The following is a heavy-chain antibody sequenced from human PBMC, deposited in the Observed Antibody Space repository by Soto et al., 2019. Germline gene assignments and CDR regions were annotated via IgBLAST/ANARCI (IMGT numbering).Heavy chain of an antibody. J-gene: IGHJ6*02. CDR3: ASHSGSSPEGRYYYGMDV. CDR1: GYTLSISG. V-gene: IGHV1-18*01. CDR2: ISAYNGNT. Sequence: APVKVCRKASGYTLSISGVTWGRQAPGQGVEWMGWISAYNGNTNYAQKLQGRVTMTTDTSTSTAYMELSSLRSEDTAVYYCASHSGSSPEGRYYYGMDVWGQGTTVTVSS. D-gene: IGHD1-26*01.